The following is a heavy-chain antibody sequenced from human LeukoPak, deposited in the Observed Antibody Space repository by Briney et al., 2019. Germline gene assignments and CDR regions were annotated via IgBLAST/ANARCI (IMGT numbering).Heavy chain of an antibody. Sequence: GGSLRLSCAASGFTFSSYAMNWVRQAPGKGWGWVAVIWADGNRKHHADSVEGRFAISRDNSKNILYLQMNNLRAEDTALYYCARDSAAHDNDFDVWGQGTMVTVSS. CDR1: GFTFSSYA. J-gene: IGHJ3*01. CDR2: IWADGNRK. CDR3: ARDSAAHDNDFDV. D-gene: IGHD6-25*01. V-gene: IGHV3-33*08.